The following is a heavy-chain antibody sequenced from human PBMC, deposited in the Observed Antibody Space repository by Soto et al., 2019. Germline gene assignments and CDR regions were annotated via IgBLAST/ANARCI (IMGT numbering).Heavy chain of an antibody. D-gene: IGHD3-22*01. V-gene: IGHV1-18*01. Sequence: ASVKVSCKASGYSFSSYGIHWVRQAPGQGLEWMGWINTYNGNRNFAQKFEDRVTMTTATSANTVFMELRNLKSDDTAMYYCARDRPRGDDSTGFDYWGQGTLLTVSS. CDR1: GYSFSSYG. CDR2: INTYNGNR. CDR3: ARDRPRGDDSTGFDY. J-gene: IGHJ4*02.